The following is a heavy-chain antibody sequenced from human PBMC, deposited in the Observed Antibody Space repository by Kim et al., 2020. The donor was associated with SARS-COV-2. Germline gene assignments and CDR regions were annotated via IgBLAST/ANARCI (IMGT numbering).Heavy chain of an antibody. V-gene: IGHV3-15*01. J-gene: IGHJ4*02. CDR3: TTVSSSRGDY. D-gene: IGHD6-13*01. Sequence: TTDYAAPGKGRFTISRDDSKNTLYLQMNSLKTEDTAVYYCTTVSSSRGDYWGQGTLVTVSS. CDR2: TT.